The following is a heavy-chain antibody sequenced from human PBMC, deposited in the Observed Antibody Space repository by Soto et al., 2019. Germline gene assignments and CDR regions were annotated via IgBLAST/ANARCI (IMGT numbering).Heavy chain of an antibody. CDR2: INPSGGST. Sequence: ASVKVSCKASGYTFTSYYMHWVRQAPGQGLEWMGIINPSGGSTSYAQKFQGRVTMTRDTSTSTVYMELSSLRSEDTAVYYCARGPLSYYYYYGMDVWGQGTTVTVSS. CDR1: GYTFTSYY. J-gene: IGHJ6*02. V-gene: IGHV1-46*01. CDR3: ARGPLSYYYYYGMDV.